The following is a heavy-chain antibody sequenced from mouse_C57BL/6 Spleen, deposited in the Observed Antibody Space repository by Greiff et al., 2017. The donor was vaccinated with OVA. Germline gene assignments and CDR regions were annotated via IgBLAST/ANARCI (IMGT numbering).Heavy chain of an antibody. V-gene: IGHV1-55*01. Sequence: QVQLQQPGAELVKPGASVKMSCKASGYTFTSYWITWLKQRPGQGLEWIGDIYPGSGSTNYNEKFKSKATLTVDTSSSTAYMQLSSLTSEDSAVYYCAREGLYGSSSWYFDVWGTGTTVTVSS. CDR2: IYPGSGST. CDR1: GYTFTSYW. J-gene: IGHJ1*03. D-gene: IGHD1-1*01. CDR3: AREGLYGSSSWYFDV.